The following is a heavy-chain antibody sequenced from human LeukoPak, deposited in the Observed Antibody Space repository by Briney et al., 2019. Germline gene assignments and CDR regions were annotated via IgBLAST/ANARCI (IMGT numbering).Heavy chain of an antibody. J-gene: IGHJ6*03. CDR1: GYTFTSYW. CDR2: IYPGDSDT. V-gene: IGHV5-51*01. Sequence: GESLKISCKGSGYTFTSYWIGWVRQMPGKGLEWMEIIYPGDSDTRYSPSFQGQVTISADKSISTAYLQWSSPKASDTAMYYCARVEQQLVLADRYYYYYMDVWGKGTTVTVSS. CDR3: ARVEQQLVLADRYYYYYMDV. D-gene: IGHD6-13*01.